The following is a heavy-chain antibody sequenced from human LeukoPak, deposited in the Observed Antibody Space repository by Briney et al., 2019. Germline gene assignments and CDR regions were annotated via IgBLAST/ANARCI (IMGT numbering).Heavy chain of an antibody. Sequence: GRSLRLSCAASGFTFDDYAMHWVRQAPGKGLEWVSGISWNSGSIGYADSVKGRFTISRENAKNSLYPQMNSLRAEDTALYYCAKDRYYYDSSGYMDWGQGTLVTVSS. CDR3: AKDRYYYDSSGYMD. CDR2: ISWNSGSI. D-gene: IGHD3-22*01. J-gene: IGHJ4*02. V-gene: IGHV3-9*01. CDR1: GFTFDDYA.